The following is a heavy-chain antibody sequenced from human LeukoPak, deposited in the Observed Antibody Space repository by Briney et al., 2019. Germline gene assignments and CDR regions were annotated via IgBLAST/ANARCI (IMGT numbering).Heavy chain of an antibody. J-gene: IGHJ4*02. CDR1: GYTFTVYF. D-gene: IGHD6-19*01. V-gene: IGHV1-2*06. CDR2: INPNSGAT. Sequence: ASMKVSCKASGYTFTVYFIHWVRQAPGQGLEWMGRINPNSGATDYAQKFQGRVTMTRDTSISTAYMELSSLKSDDTAVYYCARGSSGWYPNLDYWGQGTLVTVSS. CDR3: ARGSSGWYPNLDY.